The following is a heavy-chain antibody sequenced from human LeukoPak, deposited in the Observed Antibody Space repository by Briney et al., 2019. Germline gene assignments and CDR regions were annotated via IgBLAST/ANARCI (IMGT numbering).Heavy chain of an antibody. CDR3: ARRGQRTAWSFDY. D-gene: IGHD3-3*01. Sequence: SETLSLTCSVSGGSITSTDFWWGWIRQPPGKGLGWITNFYYNGSPYNNPSLEGRVTISVDASKNQFSLKLSSVTAADTAIYYCARRGQRTAWSFDYWGQGTLVTVSS. CDR1: GGSITSTDFW. V-gene: IGHV4-39*01. J-gene: IGHJ4*02. CDR2: FYYNGSP.